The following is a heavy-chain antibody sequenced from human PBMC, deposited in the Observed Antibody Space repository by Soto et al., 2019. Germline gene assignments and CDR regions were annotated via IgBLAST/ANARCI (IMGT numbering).Heavy chain of an antibody. D-gene: IGHD2-2*01. CDR1: GSTFTGYY. CDR2: INPETGGT. Sequence: QVQLVQSGADVKTPGASVRVSCKASGSTFTGYYFHWVREAPGQGLEWMGWINPETGGTSYAQKFQGRVTLSRDTSINKAYLELSRLAFDDAVVNFCASERYQVISDGMDVWGQGNTVTVSS. V-gene: IGHV1-2*02. CDR3: ASERYQVISDGMDV. J-gene: IGHJ6*02.